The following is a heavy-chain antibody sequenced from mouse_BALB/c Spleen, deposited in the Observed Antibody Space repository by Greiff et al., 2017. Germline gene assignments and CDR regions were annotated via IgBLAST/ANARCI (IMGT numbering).Heavy chain of an antibody. J-gene: IGHJ3*01. D-gene: IGHD3-2*01. V-gene: IGHV5-9-4*01. Sequence: EVKLVESGGGLVKPGGSLKLSCAASGFTFSSYAMSWVRQSPEKRLEWVAEISSGGSYTYYPDTVTGRFTISRDNAKNTLYLEMSSLRSEDTAMYYCARDRDMRGAWFAYWGQGTLVTVSA. CDR2: ISSGGSYT. CDR1: GFTFSSYA. CDR3: ARDRDMRGAWFAY.